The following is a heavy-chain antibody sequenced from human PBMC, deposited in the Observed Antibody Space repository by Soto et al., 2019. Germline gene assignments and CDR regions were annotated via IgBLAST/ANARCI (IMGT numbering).Heavy chain of an antibody. CDR2: IYYSGST. Sequence: SETLSLTCTVSGGSISSGGYYWSWIRQHPGKGLEWIGYIYYSGSTYYNPSLKSRVTISVDTSKNQFSLKLSSVTAADTAVYYCARLLRGWFDPWGQGTLVTVSS. CDR1: GGSISSGGYY. CDR3: ARLLRGWFDP. J-gene: IGHJ5*02. V-gene: IGHV4-31*03.